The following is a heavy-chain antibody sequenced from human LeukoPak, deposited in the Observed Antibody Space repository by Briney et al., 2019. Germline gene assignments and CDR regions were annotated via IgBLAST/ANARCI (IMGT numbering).Heavy chain of an antibody. V-gene: IGHV4-39*02. CDR1: GVSISSSSYV. CDR3: ARLDFPHYFDC. J-gene: IGHJ4*02. D-gene: IGHD2/OR15-2a*01. CDR2: IYYTGST. Sequence: SETLPLTCTVSGVSISSSSYVWVWIRQPPGKGLEWIGSIYYTGSTYYSPSPKSRGTISVDTSKNHFSLKLSSVTAADTAAYYCARLDFPHYFDCWGQGTLVTVSS.